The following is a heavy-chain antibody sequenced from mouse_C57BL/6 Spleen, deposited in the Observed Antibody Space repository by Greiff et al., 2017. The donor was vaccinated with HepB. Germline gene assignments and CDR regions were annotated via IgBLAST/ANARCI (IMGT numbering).Heavy chain of an antibody. CDR1: GYTFTDYN. V-gene: IGHV1-22*01. Sequence: VQLQQSGPELVKPGASVKMSCKASGYTFTDYNMHWVKQSHGKSLEWIGYINPNNGGTSYNQKFKGKATLTGNKSSSTAYMELRSLTSEDSAVYYCARSYYSWYFDVWGTGTTVTVSS. CDR3: ARSYYSWYFDV. D-gene: IGHD2-12*01. CDR2: INPNNGGT. J-gene: IGHJ1*03.